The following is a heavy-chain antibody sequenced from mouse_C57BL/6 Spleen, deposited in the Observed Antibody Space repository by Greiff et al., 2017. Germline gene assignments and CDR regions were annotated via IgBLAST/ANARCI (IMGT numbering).Heavy chain of an antibody. CDR3: ARSEGYDYWFAY. CDR2: IHPNSGST. D-gene: IGHD2-4*01. CDR1: GYTFTSYW. V-gene: IGHV1-64*01. J-gene: IGHJ3*01. Sequence: QVQLQQPGAELVKPGASVKLSCKASGYTFTSYWMHWVKQRPGQGLEWIGMIHPNSGSTNYNEKFKSKATLTVDKSSSTAYMQLSSLTSEDSAVYYCARSEGYDYWFAYWGQGTLVTVSA.